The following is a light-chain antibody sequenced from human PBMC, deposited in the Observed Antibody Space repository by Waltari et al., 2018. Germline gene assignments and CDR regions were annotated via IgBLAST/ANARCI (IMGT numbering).Light chain of an antibody. V-gene: IGKV1-33*01. Sequence: DVQMTQSPSSLSASVGDRVTITCQASQDINNYLNWYQQKQGRAPNLLIYHTSNLQTGVPSRFSGSRSGTDYTFTISNLQPEDVATYYCQQYDDLFTFGPGTKVDLK. CDR2: HTS. CDR1: QDINNY. CDR3: QQYDDLFT. J-gene: IGKJ3*01.